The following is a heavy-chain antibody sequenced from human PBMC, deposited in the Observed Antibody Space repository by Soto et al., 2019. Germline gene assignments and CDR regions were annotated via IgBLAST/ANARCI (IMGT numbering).Heavy chain of an antibody. CDR1: GGSISSGDYY. CDR2: IYYSGST. Sequence: QVQLQESGPGLVKPSQTLSLTCTVSGGSISSGDYYWSWIRQPPGKGLEWIGYIYYSGSTYYNPSLKSRVTKSVATSKNQFSVKLSSVTAADTAVYYCASMYSSSSLLSSPSDYWGQGTLVTVSS. J-gene: IGHJ4*02. V-gene: IGHV4-30-4*01. D-gene: IGHD6-6*01. CDR3: ASMYSSSSLLSSPSDY.